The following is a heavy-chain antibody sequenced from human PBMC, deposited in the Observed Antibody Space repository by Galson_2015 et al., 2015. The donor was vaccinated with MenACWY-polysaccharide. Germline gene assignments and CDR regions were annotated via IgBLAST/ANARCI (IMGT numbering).Heavy chain of an antibody. CDR3: AKGFGIQKYDGFDV. Sequence: SLRLSCAASGFTFDNFAMHWVRQAPGKGLGWVSYIGWDTVSMAYADSVKGRFTISRDNAKNSLYLQMNSLRPEDTALYYCAKGFGIQKYDGFDVWGQGTMVIVSS. CDR2: IGWDTVSM. V-gene: IGHV3-9*01. J-gene: IGHJ3*01. D-gene: IGHD3-16*01. CDR1: GFTFDNFA.